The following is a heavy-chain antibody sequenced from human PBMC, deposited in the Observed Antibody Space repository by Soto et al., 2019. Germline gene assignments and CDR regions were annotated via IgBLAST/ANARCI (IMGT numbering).Heavy chain of an antibody. Sequence: GGSLRLSCAASGFTFSSYAMSWVRQAPGKGLEWVSAISGSGGSTYYADSVKGRFTISRDNSKNTLYLQMNSLRAEDTAVYYCVKNRHDFWSGYYTSFYVWGQGTTVTVSS. D-gene: IGHD3-3*01. CDR3: VKNRHDFWSGYYTSFYV. V-gene: IGHV3-23*01. J-gene: IGHJ6*02. CDR2: ISGSGGST. CDR1: GFTFSSYA.